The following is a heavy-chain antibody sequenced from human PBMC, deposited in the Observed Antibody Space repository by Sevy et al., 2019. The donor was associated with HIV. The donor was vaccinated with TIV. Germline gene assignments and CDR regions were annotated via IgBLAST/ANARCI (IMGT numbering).Heavy chain of an antibody. Sequence: ASVKVSCKASGYAFTTYGVTWVRQAAGQGLQWMGWISTFNGDTNSAQKLQGRVTMTTDTSTSTAYMELRSLRSDDTAVYYCARGYCSGGRCYSLAYWGQGTLVTVSS. D-gene: IGHD2-15*01. CDR3: ARGYCSGGRCYSLAY. J-gene: IGHJ4*02. V-gene: IGHV1-18*01. CDR2: ISTFNGDT. CDR1: GYAFTTYG.